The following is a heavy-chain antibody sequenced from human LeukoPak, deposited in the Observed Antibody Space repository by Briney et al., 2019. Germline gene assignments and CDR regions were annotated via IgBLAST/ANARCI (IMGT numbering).Heavy chain of an antibody. CDR1: GYTFTSYY. D-gene: IGHD6-13*01. V-gene: IGHV1-46*01. J-gene: IGHJ4*02. Sequence: ASVKVSCKASGYTFTSYYMHWVRQAPGQGLEWMGIINPSGGSTSYAQKFQGRVTMTRDTSTSTVYMELSSLRSEDTAVYYCARDQRANMQQLVPFDFDYWGQGTLVTVSS. CDR3: ARDQRANMQQLVPFDFDY. CDR2: INPSGGST.